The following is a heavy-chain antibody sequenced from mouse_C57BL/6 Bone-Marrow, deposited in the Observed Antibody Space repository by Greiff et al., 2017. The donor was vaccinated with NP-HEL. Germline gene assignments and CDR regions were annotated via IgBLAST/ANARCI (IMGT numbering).Heavy chain of an antibody. CDR1: GYTFTSYG. V-gene: IGHV1-81*01. Sequence: QVQLQQSGAELARPGASVKLSCKASGYTFTSYGISWVKQRTGQGLEWIGEIYPRSGNTYYNEKFKGKATLTADKSSSTAYMELRSLTSEDSAVYFCARPLFYYGSSCDYWGQGTTLTVSS. D-gene: IGHD1-1*01. J-gene: IGHJ2*01. CDR2: IYPRSGNT. CDR3: ARPLFYYGSSCDY.